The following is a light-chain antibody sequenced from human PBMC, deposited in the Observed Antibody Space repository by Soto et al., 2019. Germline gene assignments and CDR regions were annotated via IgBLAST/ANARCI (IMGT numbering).Light chain of an antibody. J-gene: IGLJ2*01. V-gene: IGLV2-14*03. CDR2: DVS. Sequence: QCALTQPASLSGSPGQSITIFCTGTSTDIGSYNYVSWYQQHPGKAPKLMIFDVSYRPSGISDRFSGSKSGNTASLTISGLQPEDEADYYCSSYGASSTLFGGGTKVTVL. CDR3: SSYGASSTL. CDR1: STDIGSYNY.